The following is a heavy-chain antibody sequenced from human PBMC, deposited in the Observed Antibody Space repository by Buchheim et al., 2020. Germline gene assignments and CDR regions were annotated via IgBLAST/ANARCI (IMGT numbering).Heavy chain of an antibody. CDR3: ARKTAIAAAGFDP. CDR2: IYLGDSDT. V-gene: IGHV5-51*01. J-gene: IGHJ5*02. D-gene: IGHD6-13*01. CDR1: GCTLTNCW. Sequence: EVQLVQSGADVKKPGESLKISCKASGCTLTNCWIAWVRQMPGKGLEWMGIIYLGDSDTRDSPSFQGQVTLSADKSISTAYPQWSSLKVSDSGMYYCARKTAIAAAGFDPWGQGTL.